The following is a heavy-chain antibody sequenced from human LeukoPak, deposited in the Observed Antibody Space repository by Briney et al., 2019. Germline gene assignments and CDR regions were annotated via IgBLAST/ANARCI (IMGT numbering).Heavy chain of an antibody. CDR1: GFTFSESW. CDR2: ISSSGSTI. CDR3: ARMASAIDY. V-gene: IGHV3-11*01. D-gene: IGHD5-24*01. Sequence: GGSLRLSCVASGFTFSESWMTWVRQAPGKGLEWVSYISSSGSTIYYADSVKGRFTISRDNAKNSLYLQMNSLRAEDTAVYYCARMASAIDYWGQGTLVTVSS. J-gene: IGHJ4*02.